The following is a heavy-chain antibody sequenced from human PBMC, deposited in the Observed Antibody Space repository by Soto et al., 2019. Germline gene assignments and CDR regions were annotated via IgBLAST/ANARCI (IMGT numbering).Heavy chain of an antibody. CDR3: AKICEYHGSGGRGY. J-gene: IGHJ4*02. CDR1: GFTFDDYA. V-gene: IGHV3-9*01. Sequence: EVQLVESGGGLVQPGRSLRLSCAASGFTFDDYAMHWVRQAPGKGLEWVSGISWNSGSIGYADSVKGRITISRGNGKNPPELQMNRLRGGGTALDFCAKICEYHGSGGRGYRGEGSLVTVSS. CDR2: ISWNSGSI. D-gene: IGHD3-10*01.